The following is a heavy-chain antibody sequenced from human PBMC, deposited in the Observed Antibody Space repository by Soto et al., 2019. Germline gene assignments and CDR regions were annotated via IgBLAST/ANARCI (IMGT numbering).Heavy chain of an antibody. CDR3: ARSLGYDIMTGYFDY. CDR1: GLTLTRFG. J-gene: IGHJ4*02. Sequence: QVQLVESGGGVVQPGTSLTLSCAESGLTLTRFGMHWVRQAPGKGLEWVAMIWHDGTNRYYGESVKGRFTISRDSSKNTMNPQMNSLRAEDTAVDYCARSLGYDIMTGYFDYWGQGTRVTVSS. CDR2: IWHDGTNR. D-gene: IGHD3-9*01. V-gene: IGHV3-33*01.